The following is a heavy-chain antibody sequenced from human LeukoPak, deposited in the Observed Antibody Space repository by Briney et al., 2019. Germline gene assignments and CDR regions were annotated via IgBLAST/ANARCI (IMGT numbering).Heavy chain of an antibody. V-gene: IGHV4-30-2*01. CDR3: AREKKEDCSSTSCYGAFDY. Sequence: PSQTLSLTCTVSGGSISSGGYYWSWIRQPPGKGLEWIGYIYHSGSTYYNPSLKSRVTISVDTSKNQFSLKLSSVTAADTAVYYCAREKKEDCSSTSCYGAFDYWGQGTLVTVSS. CDR1: GGSISSGGYY. CDR2: IYHSGST. J-gene: IGHJ4*02. D-gene: IGHD2-2*01.